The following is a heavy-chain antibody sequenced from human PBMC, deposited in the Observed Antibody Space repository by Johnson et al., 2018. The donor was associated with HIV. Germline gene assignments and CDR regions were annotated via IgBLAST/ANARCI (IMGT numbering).Heavy chain of an antibody. V-gene: IGHV3-53*01. CDR2: IYSGGRT. J-gene: IGHJ3*02. Sequence: VQLVESGGGLIQPGGSLRLSCAASGFTVSSNYMNWVRQAPGKGLEWVSVIYSGGRTYYADSVKGRFTISRDNSKNTLYLQMNSLRAEDTAVYYCARDKVGVSAFDIWGQGTMVTVSS. CDR1: GFTVSSNY. CDR3: ARDKVGVSAFDI. D-gene: IGHD3-16*01.